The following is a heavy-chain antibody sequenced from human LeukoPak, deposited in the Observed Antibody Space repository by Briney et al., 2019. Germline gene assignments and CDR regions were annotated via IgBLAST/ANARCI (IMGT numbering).Heavy chain of an antibody. Sequence: PGGSLRLSCAASGFTVSSNYMSWVRQAPGKGLEWVSVIYSGGSTYYADSVKGRFTISRDNSENTLYLQMNSLRAEDTAVYYCASSAYDSSALDYWGQGTLVTVSS. CDR3: ASSAYDSSALDY. D-gene: IGHD3-22*01. V-gene: IGHV3-66*01. CDR1: GFTVSSNY. J-gene: IGHJ4*02. CDR2: IYSGGST.